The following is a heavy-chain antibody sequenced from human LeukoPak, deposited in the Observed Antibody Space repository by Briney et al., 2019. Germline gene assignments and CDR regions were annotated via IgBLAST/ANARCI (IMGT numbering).Heavy chain of an antibody. CDR1: GFTFSGYA. CDR3: ATRYCSGGSCYAFDY. V-gene: IGHV3-23*01. CDR2: ISGSGGST. D-gene: IGHD2-15*01. Sequence: PGGSLRLSCAASGFTFSGYAMSWVRQAPGKGLEWVSAISGSGGSTYYADSVKGRFTISRDNSKNTLYLQMNSLRAEDTAVYYCATRYCSGGSCYAFDYWGQGTLVTVSS. J-gene: IGHJ4*02.